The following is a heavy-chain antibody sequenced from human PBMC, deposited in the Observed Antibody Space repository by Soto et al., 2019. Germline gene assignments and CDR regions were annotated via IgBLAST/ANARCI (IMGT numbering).Heavy chain of an antibody. CDR2: ISGSGGST. V-gene: IGHV3-23*01. D-gene: IGHD2-8*01. CDR1: GFTFSSYA. J-gene: IGHJ6*02. CDR3: AKVLRDIVLMVYAIPAPVDYYYGMDV. Sequence: LSLTCAASGFTFSSYAMSWVRPAPGKGLEWVSAISGSGGSTYYADSVKGRFTISRGNSKNTLYLQMNSLRAEETAVYYCAKVLRDIVLMVYAIPAPVDYYYGMDVWGQGTTVTVSS.